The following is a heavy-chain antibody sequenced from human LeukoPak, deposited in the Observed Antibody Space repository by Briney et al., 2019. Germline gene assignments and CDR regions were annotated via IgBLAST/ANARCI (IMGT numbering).Heavy chain of an antibody. Sequence: SETLSLTCTVSGGSISSYYWSWIRQPPGKGLEWIGHIYYSGTTNYNPSLKSRVIISVDTSKNQLSLRLSSVTAADTAVYYCARGGSWFDPWGQGTLVTVSS. J-gene: IGHJ5*02. D-gene: IGHD2-15*01. CDR2: IYYSGTT. V-gene: IGHV4-59*01. CDR3: ARGGSWFDP. CDR1: GGSISSYY.